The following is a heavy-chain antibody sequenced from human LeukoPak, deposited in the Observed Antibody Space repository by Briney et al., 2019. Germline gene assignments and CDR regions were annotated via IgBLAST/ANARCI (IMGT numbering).Heavy chain of an antibody. V-gene: IGHV5-51*01. J-gene: IGHJ4*02. CDR1: GYSFTSYW. CDR3: ARSRSYDSSGYLTYYFDY. Sequence: GESLKISCKGSGYSFTSYWIGWVRQMPGKGLEWMGIIYPGDSDTRYSPSLRGQVTISADKSISTAYLQWSSLKASDTAMYYCARSRSYDSSGYLTYYFDYWGQGTLVTVSS. D-gene: IGHD3-22*01. CDR2: IYPGDSDT.